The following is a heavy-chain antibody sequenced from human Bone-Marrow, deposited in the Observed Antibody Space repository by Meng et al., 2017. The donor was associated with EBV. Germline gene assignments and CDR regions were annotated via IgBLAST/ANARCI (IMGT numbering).Heavy chain of an antibody. CDR1: GFTFSSYR. Sequence: EVVLLESGGGLFKHGWSLRLSCAASGFTFSSYRMNWVRQAPVKGLEWASSISSSSSYIYYADSVKGRFTISRDNAKNSLYLQMNSLRAEDTVVYYCARGDRWFDPWGQGTLVTVSS. CDR2: ISSSSSYI. CDR3: ARGDRWFDP. J-gene: IGHJ5*02. D-gene: IGHD5-24*01. V-gene: IGHV3-21*01.